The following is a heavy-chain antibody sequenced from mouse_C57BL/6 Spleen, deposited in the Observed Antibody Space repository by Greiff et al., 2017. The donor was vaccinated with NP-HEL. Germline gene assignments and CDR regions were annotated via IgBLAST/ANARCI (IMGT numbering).Heavy chain of an antibody. CDR2: IDPENGDT. CDR1: GFNIKDDY. D-gene: IGHD1-1*01. J-gene: IGHJ3*01. V-gene: IGHV14-4*01. CDR3: TTDYYGSSYWFAY. Sequence: VQLQQSGAELVRPGASVKLSCTASGFNIKDDYMHWVKQRPEQGLEWIGWIDPENGDTEYASKFLGKATITADTSSNTAYLQLSSLTSEDTAVYYCTTDYYGSSYWFAYWGQGTLVTVSA.